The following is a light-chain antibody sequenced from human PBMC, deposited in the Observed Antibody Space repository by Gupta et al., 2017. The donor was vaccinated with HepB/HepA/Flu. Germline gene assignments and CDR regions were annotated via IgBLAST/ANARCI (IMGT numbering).Light chain of an antibody. V-gene: IGKV2-28*01. J-gene: IGKJ2*01. CDR3: MQALQTPRT. Sequence: DIVMTQSSLSLPVTPGEPASISCRSSQSLLHSNGYNYLDWYLQKPGQSPQLVIYLGSNRASGVPDRFSGRGSGTDFTLKISRVEAEDVGVYYCMQALQTPRTFGQGTKLEIE. CDR1: QSLLHSNGYNY. CDR2: LGS.